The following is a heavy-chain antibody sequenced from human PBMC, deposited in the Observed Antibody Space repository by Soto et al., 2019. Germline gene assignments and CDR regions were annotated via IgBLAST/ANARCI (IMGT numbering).Heavy chain of an antibody. D-gene: IGHD1-7*01. CDR2: ISYDGSNK. J-gene: IGHJ4*02. CDR3: AREYGITGTTFDY. CDR1: GFTFSSYA. V-gene: IGHV3-30-3*01. Sequence: QVPLVESGGGVVQPGRSLRLSCAASGFTFSSYAMHWVRQAPGKGLEWVAVISYDGSNKYYADSVKGRFTISRDNSKTTLYLQMNSLRAEDTAVYYCAREYGITGTTFDYWGQGTLVTVSS.